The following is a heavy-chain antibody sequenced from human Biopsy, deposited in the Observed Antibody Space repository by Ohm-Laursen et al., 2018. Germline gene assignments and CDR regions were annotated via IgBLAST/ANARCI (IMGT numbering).Heavy chain of an antibody. J-gene: IGHJ6*02. V-gene: IGHV4-59*01. CDR3: ARATNSTGWPYYYFYGMDV. D-gene: IGHD2/OR15-2a*01. CDR1: GGCISSDY. Sequence: SETLSLTCNVSGGCISSDYWSWIRQTPGKGLEWIGYIYYSGSTNYNPSLKSRVTISVDTSKNQFSLRLNSVTAADTAVYYCARATNSTGWPYYYFYGMDVWGQGTTVTVSS. CDR2: IYYSGST.